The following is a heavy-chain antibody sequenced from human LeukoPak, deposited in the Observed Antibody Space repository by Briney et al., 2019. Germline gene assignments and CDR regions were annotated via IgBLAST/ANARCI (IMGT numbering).Heavy chain of an antibody. CDR1: GYTFTSYY. CDR2: INPSGGST. CDR3: ARGPSITMVRGGQWYYYMDV. D-gene: IGHD3-10*01. V-gene: IGHV1-46*01. Sequence: ASVKVSCKASGYTFTSYYVHWVRQAPGQGLEWMGLINPSGGSTNYAQKFQGRVTMTRDTSTSTVYMELSSLRSEDTAVYYCARGPSITMVRGGQWYYYMDVWGKGTTVTISS. J-gene: IGHJ6*03.